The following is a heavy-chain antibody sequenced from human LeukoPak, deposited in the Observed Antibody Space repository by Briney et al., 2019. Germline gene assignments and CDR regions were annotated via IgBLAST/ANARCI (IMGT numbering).Heavy chain of an antibody. CDR1: GYTFTGYY. Sequence: ASVKVSCKASGYTFTGYYMHWVRQAPGQGLEWMGRINPNSGGTNYAQKFQGRVTMTRDTSISTAYMELSRLRSDDTAVYYCARWDTAMAKGLDYWGQGTLVTVSS. D-gene: IGHD5-18*01. CDR3: ARWDTAMAKGLDY. CDR2: INPNSGGT. V-gene: IGHV1-2*06. J-gene: IGHJ4*02.